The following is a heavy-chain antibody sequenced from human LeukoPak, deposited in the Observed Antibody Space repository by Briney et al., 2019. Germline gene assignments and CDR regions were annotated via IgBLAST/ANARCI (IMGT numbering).Heavy chain of an antibody. CDR1: GGSISSYY. CDR2: IYYSGST. D-gene: IGHD2-2*01. CDR3: ARAHGDCSRTSCRYFDY. J-gene: IGHJ4*02. V-gene: IGHV4-59*01. Sequence: PSETLSLTCTVSGGSISSYYRSWIRQPPGKGLEWIGYIYYSGSTNYNPSLKSRVTISVDTSKNQFSLKLSSVTAADTAVYYCARAHGDCSRTSCRYFDYWGQGTLVTVSS.